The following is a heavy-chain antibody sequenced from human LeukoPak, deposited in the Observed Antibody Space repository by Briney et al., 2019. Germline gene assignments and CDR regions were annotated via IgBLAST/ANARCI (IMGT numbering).Heavy chain of an antibody. CDR3: AKDLAALWTTFDY. D-gene: IGHD3/OR15-3a*01. CDR2: ISGSGGST. CDR1: GFTFSSYW. J-gene: IGHJ4*02. Sequence: GGSVRLSCAASGFTFSSYWMIWVRQAPGKGLEWVSAISGSGGSTYYADSVKGRFTISRDNSKNTLYLQMNSLRAEDTAVYYCAKDLAALWTTFDYWGQGTLVTVSS. V-gene: IGHV3-23*01.